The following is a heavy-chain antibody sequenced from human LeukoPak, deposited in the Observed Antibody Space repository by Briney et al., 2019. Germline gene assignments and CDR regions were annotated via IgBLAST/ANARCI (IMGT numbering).Heavy chain of an antibody. D-gene: IGHD1-7*01. Sequence: GGSLRLSCAASGFTFRNYWMNWLRQAPGKGLEWVANIKQDGSEIYYVDSVKGQFTVSRDNAKNSLYLQMNSLRAEDTAVYYCARASITETTSHWGQGTLVTVTS. CDR3: ARASITETTSH. CDR2: IKQDGSEI. J-gene: IGHJ4*02. V-gene: IGHV3-7*05. CDR1: GFTFRNYW.